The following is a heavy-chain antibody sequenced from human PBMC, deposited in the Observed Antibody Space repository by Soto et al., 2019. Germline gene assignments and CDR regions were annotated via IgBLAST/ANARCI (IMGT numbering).Heavy chain of an antibody. Sequence: QVQLQQWGAGLLKPSETLSLTCAVYGGSFSGYYWSWIRQPTGQGLEWIGEINHSGSTNYNPSLKSRVTISVDTSKNQFSLKLSSVTAADTAVYYCAREAGTSWFDPWGQGTLVTGCS. CDR1: GGSFSGYY. V-gene: IGHV4-34*01. D-gene: IGHD6-13*01. J-gene: IGHJ5*02. CDR2: INHSGST. CDR3: AREAGTSWFDP.